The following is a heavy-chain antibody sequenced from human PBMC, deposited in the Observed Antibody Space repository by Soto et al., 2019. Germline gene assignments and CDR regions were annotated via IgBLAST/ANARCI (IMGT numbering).Heavy chain of an antibody. V-gene: IGHV5-51*01. Sequence: GESLKISCKGSGYSYTRYWIGWVRQMPGKGLEWMGIIYPGDSDTRYSPSFQGQVTISADKSISTAYLQWSSLKASDTATYYCAHRLIAAAGTGYYFDYWGQGTLVTVSS. CDR3: AHRLIAAAGTGYYFDY. CDR2: IYPGDSDT. J-gene: IGHJ4*02. D-gene: IGHD6-13*01. CDR1: GYSYTRYW.